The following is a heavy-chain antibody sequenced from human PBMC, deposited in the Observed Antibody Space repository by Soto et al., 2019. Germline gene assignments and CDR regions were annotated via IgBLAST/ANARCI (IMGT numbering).Heavy chain of an antibody. CDR3: ATSRSFDY. Sequence: GGSLRLSCAASGFTFSSYWMSWVRQVPGKGLEWVANIKQDGSEQYYVDSVMGRFTISRDNAKNPLYLQMNSLRAEDTAVYYCATSRSFDYWGQGALVTVSS. CDR2: IKQDGSEQ. D-gene: IGHD3-10*01. J-gene: IGHJ4*02. CDR1: GFTFSSYW. V-gene: IGHV3-7*02.